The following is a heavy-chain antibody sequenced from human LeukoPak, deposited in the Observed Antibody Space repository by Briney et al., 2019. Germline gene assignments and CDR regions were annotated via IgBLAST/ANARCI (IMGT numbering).Heavy chain of an antibody. V-gene: IGHV3-11*01. J-gene: IGHJ4*02. CDR1: GFTFSDYY. Sequence: PGGSLRLSCLASGFTFSDYYMSWIRQAPGKGREGVAYISSSGSTIYYADSVKGRFTISRDNAKNSLYLQMNSLRAEDTAVYYCARNWHCSSTSCSKKGLDYWGQGTLVTVSS. CDR3: ARNWHCSSTSCSKKGLDY. CDR2: ISSSGSTI. D-gene: IGHD2-2*01.